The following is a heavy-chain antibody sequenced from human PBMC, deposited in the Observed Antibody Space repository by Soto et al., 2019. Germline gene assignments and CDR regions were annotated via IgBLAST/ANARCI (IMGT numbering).Heavy chain of an antibody. J-gene: IGHJ3*02. CDR2: ISGSGGST. Sequence: GGSLRLSCAASGFTFSSYAMSWVRQAPGKGLEWVSAISGSGGSTYYADSVKGRFTISRDNSKNTLYLQMNSQRAEDTAVYYCAKDRNQTPYYKWRADAFDIWGQGTMVTVSS. D-gene: IGHD3-22*01. CDR3: AKDRNQTPYYKWRADAFDI. CDR1: GFTFSSYA. V-gene: IGHV3-23*01.